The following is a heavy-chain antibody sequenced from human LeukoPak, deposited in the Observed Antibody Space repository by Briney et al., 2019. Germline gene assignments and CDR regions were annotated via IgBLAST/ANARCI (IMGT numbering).Heavy chain of an antibody. D-gene: IGHD3-10*01. CDR1: GFTFSSNY. CDR3: ARDWSSGSGDAFDI. Sequence: GGSLRLSCAASGFTFSSNYMSWVRQAPGKGLEWVSVIYSGGSTYYADSVKGRFTISRDNSKNTLYLQMNSLRAEDTAVYYCARDWSSGSGDAFDIWGQGTMVTVSS. J-gene: IGHJ3*02. V-gene: IGHV3-53*01. CDR2: IYSGGST.